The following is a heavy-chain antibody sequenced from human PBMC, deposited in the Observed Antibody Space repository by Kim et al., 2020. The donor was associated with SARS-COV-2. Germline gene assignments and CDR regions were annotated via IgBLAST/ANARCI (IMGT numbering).Heavy chain of an antibody. CDR3: ARSRSDCSGGSCYFSYFDY. J-gene: IGHJ4*02. Sequence: ASVKVSCKASGYTFTSYAMHWVRQAPGQRLEWMGWINAGNGNTKYSQKFQGRVTITRDTSASTAYMELSSLRSEDTAVYYCARSRSDCSGGSCYFSYFDYWGQGTLVTVSS. CDR2: INAGNGNT. V-gene: IGHV1-3*01. CDR1: GYTFTSYA. D-gene: IGHD2-15*01.